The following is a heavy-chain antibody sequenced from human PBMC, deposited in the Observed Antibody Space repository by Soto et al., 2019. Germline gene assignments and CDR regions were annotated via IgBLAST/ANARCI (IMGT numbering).Heavy chain of an antibody. CDR2: INHSGST. J-gene: IGHJ4*02. D-gene: IGHD4-17*01. CDR1: GGSFSGYY. V-gene: IGHV4-34*01. Sequence: PSETLSLTCAAYGGSFSGYYWSWIRQPPGKGLEWIGEINHSGSTNYNPSLKSRVTISVDTSKNQFSLKLSSVTAADTAVYYCARSGYGEDFDYWGQGTLVTVSS. CDR3: ARSGYGEDFDY.